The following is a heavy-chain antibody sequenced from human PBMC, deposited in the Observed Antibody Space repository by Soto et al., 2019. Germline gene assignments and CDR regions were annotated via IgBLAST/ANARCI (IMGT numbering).Heavy chain of an antibody. J-gene: IGHJ6*02. CDR3: ARAYTGRLPRRADYYYALDV. CDR1: GFSFSDYD. V-gene: IGHV3-13*05. Sequence: VGSLRLSCTASGFSFSDYDMHWVRQAPGKGLEWVSTIGAARDPYYTSSVKHRFTISRENARNSMLLQMNSVTVGDTAVYYCARAYTGRLPRRADYYYALDVWGQGIMVTVSS. CDR2: IGAARDP. D-gene: IGHD2-15*01.